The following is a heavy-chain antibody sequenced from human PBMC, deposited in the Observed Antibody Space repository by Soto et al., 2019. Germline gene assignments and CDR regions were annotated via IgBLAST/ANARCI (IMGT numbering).Heavy chain of an antibody. J-gene: IGHJ4*02. Sequence: GGSLRLSCAVSGLSFSSYAMTWVRQSPGKGLEWVSGISGSGNSTYYADSVKGRFTISRDNSKNTLYLQMNSLRAEDTAVYYCAKEGHPLVVPAAYDYWGQGTLVTVSS. D-gene: IGHD2-2*01. V-gene: IGHV3-23*01. CDR1: GLSFSSYA. CDR2: ISGSGNST. CDR3: AKEGHPLVVPAAYDY.